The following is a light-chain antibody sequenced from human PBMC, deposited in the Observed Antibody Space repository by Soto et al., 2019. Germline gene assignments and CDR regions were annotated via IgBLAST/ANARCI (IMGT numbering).Light chain of an antibody. CDR2: SNN. CDR3: AAWDDSLNGPV. V-gene: IGLV1-44*01. Sequence: QSVLTQPPSASGTPGQRVTISCSGISSNIGGNTVNWYQQLPGTAPKLLIYSNNQRPSGVPDRFSGSKSGTSASLAISGLQSEDEADYYCAAWDDSLNGPVFGGGTKLTVL. J-gene: IGLJ2*01. CDR1: SSNIGGNT.